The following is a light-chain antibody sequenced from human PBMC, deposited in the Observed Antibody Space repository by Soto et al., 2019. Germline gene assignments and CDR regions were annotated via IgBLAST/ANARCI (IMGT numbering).Light chain of an antibody. CDR1: QSISSY. CDR3: QQSYSTSTWT. Sequence: DIQMTQSPSPLSASVGDRVTITCRASQSISSYLNWYQQKPGKAPKLLIYAASSLQSGVPSRFSGSGSGTDFTLTISSLQPEDFATYYCQQSYSTSTWTFGQGTKVDI. V-gene: IGKV1-39*01. J-gene: IGKJ1*01. CDR2: AAS.